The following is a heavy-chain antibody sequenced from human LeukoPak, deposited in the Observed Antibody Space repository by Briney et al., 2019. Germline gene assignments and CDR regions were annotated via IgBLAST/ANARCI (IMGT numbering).Heavy chain of an antibody. Sequence: SVKVSCKASGGTFSSYAISWVRQAPGQGLEWMGGIIPIFGTANYAQKFQGRVTITADKSTSTAYMELSSLRSEDTAVYYCATYNWNYFDYMDVWGKGTTVTVSS. D-gene: IGHD1-20*01. CDR2: IIPIFGTA. V-gene: IGHV1-69*06. CDR3: ATYNWNYFDYMDV. CDR1: GGTFSSYA. J-gene: IGHJ6*03.